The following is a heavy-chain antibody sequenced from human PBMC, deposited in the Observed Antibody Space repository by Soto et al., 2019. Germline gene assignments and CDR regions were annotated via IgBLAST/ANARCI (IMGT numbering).Heavy chain of an antibody. CDR2: IYYSGST. CDR3: ARERSKVSRSDPYYYMDV. Sequence: SETLSLTCTVSGGSISSGGYYWSWIRQHPGKGLEWIGYIYYSGSTYYNPSLKSRVTISVDTSKNQFSLKLSSVTAADTAVYYCARERSKVSRSDPYYYMDVWGKGTTVTVSS. V-gene: IGHV4-31*03. CDR1: GGSISSGGYY. J-gene: IGHJ6*03.